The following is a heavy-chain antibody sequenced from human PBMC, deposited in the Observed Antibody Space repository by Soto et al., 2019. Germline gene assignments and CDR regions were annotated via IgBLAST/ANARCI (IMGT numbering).Heavy chain of an antibody. CDR1: GGTFSSYA. Sequence: SVKVSCKASGGTFSSYAISWVRQAPGQGLEWMGGIIPIFGTANYAQKFQGRVTITADESTSTAYMELSSLRSEDTAVYYCARAQGYCSGGSCYYFDYWGQGTLVTV. D-gene: IGHD2-15*01. J-gene: IGHJ4*02. CDR2: IIPIFGTA. V-gene: IGHV1-69*13. CDR3: ARAQGYCSGGSCYYFDY.